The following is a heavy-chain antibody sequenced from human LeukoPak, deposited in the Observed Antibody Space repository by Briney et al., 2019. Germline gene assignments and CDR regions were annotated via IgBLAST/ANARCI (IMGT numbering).Heavy chain of an antibody. D-gene: IGHD6-13*01. CDR3: ARHLIHSSSWYSRAFDI. J-gene: IGHJ3*02. Sequence: SETLSLTCTVSGGSISSYYWSWIRQPPGKGLEWIGYIYYSGSTNYNPSLKSRVTISVDTSKNQFSLKLSSVTAADTAVYYCARHLIHSSSWYSRAFDIWGQGTMVTVSS. CDR2: IYYSGST. CDR1: GGSISSYY. V-gene: IGHV4-59*08.